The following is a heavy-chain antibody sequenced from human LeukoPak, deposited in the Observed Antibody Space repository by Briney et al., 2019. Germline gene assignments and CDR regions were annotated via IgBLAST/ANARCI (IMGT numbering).Heavy chain of an antibody. Sequence: ASVTVSCKASGYTFTGYYMHWVRQAPGQGLEWMGWINPNSGGTNYAQKFQGRVTMTRDTSISTAYMELSRLRSDDTAVYYCARDEAEQDSGYKNMDVWGKGTTVTVSS. CDR1: GYTFTGYY. CDR2: INPNSGGT. CDR3: ARDEAEQDSGYKNMDV. D-gene: IGHD5-12*01. V-gene: IGHV1-2*02. J-gene: IGHJ6*03.